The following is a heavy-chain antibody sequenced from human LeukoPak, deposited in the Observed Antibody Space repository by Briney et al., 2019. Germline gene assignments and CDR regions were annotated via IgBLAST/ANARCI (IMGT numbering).Heavy chain of an antibody. CDR2: INPNSGGT. D-gene: IGHD2-2*01. CDR3: ARSYCSSTSCSDYMGV. V-gene: IGHV1-2*02. CDR1: GYTFTGYY. J-gene: IGHJ6*03. Sequence: GASVKVSCKASGYTFTGYYMHWVRQAPGQGLEWMGWINPNSGGTNYAQKLQGRVTMTTDTSTSTAYMELRSLRSDDTAVYYCARSYCSSTSCSDYMGVWGKGTTVTISS.